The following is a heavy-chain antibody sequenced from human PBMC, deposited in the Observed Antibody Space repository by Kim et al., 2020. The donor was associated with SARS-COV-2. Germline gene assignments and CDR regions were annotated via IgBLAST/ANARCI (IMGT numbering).Heavy chain of an antibody. J-gene: IGHJ4*02. CDR3: ALPFRGD. D-gene: IGHD3-10*01. CDR2: SGGTT. Sequence: SGGTTYYAGSVKGRFTISRDNSKNTLYLQMNSLRAEDTAVYYCALPFRGDWGQGTLVTVSS. V-gene: IGHV3-23*01.